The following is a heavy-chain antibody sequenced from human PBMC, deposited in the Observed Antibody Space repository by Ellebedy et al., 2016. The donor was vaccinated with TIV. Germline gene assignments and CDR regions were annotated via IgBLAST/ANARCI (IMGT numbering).Heavy chain of an antibody. D-gene: IGHD2-15*01. J-gene: IGHJ6*02. Sequence: GESLKISXASSGFTFSSYAMHWVRQAQGKGLEWVAVISYDGSNKYYADSVKGRFTISRDNSKNTLYLQMNSLRAEDTAVYYCAREDIVVVVAANYSAYYYYYGMDVWGQGTTVTVSS. CDR3: AREDIVVVVAANYSAYYYYYGMDV. CDR2: ISYDGSNK. CDR1: GFTFSSYA. V-gene: IGHV3-30*04.